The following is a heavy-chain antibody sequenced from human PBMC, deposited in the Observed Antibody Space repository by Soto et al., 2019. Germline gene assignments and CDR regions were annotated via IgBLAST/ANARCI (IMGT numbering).Heavy chain of an antibody. CDR1: GYTFTSYG. D-gene: IGHD2-2*01. J-gene: IGHJ3*02. V-gene: IGHV1-18*01. Sequence: EASVKVSCKASGYTFTSYGISWVRQAPGQGLEWMGWISAYNGNTNYAQKLQGRVTMTTDTSTSTAYMELRSLRSDDTAVYYCARAYCSSTSCYVYAFDIWGQGTMVTVSS. CDR3: ARAYCSSTSCYVYAFDI. CDR2: ISAYNGNT.